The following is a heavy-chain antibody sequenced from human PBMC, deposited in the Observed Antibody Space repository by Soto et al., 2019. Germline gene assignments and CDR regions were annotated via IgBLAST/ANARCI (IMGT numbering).Heavy chain of an antibody. J-gene: IGHJ4*02. CDR1: GASISSTRW. Sequence: QVQLQESGPGLVKPAGTLSLTCAVSGASISSTRWWSWVRQPPGKGLEWIGEIYHSGNTNFNQSLKSRVTISVDESKNQFSLKLSSVTAADTAVYYCASTDSGWPTFEAHWGQGTLVTVSS. CDR3: ASTDSGWPTFEAH. CDR2: IYHSGNT. V-gene: IGHV4-4*02. D-gene: IGHD6-19*01.